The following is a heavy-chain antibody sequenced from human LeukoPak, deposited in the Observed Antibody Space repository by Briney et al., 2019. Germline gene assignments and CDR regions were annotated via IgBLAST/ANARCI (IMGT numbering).Heavy chain of an antibody. J-gene: IGHJ6*02. D-gene: IGHD3-10*01. Sequence: GGSLRLSCAASEFTFSSYWMTWVRQAPGKGLEWVAVISYDGSNKYYADSVKGRFTISRDNSKNTLYLQMNSLRAEDTAVYYCARDRIYYPNYYGMDVWGQGTTVTVSS. CDR3: ARDRIYYPNYYGMDV. V-gene: IGHV3-30-3*01. CDR2: ISYDGSNK. CDR1: EFTFSSYW.